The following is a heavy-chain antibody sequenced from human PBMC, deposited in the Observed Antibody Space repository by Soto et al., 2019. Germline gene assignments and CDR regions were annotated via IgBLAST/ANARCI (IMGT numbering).Heavy chain of an antibody. Sequence: QVQLVQSGAEVKKPGSSVKVSCKASGGTFSSYAISWVRQAPGQGLEWMGGIIPIFGTANYAQKFQGRVTITADESTSTDYMELSSLRSEDTAVYYCARAGRGYSGYGSYYFDYWGQGTLVTVSS. D-gene: IGHD5-12*01. CDR2: IIPIFGTA. CDR1: GGTFSSYA. CDR3: ARAGRGYSGYGSYYFDY. V-gene: IGHV1-69*01. J-gene: IGHJ4*02.